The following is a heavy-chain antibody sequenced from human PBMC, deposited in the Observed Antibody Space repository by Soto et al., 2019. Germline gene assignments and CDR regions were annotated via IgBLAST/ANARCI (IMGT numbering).Heavy chain of an antibody. D-gene: IGHD3-10*01. CDR2: IIPIFGKA. J-gene: IGHJ6*02. Sequence: SVKVSCKASGYTFTSYAMHWVRQAPGQRLEWMGGIIPIFGKANYAQKFQGRVTITTDESTSTAYMELSSLRSEDTAVYYCARDVVRDYYGSGSYYKGHGMDVWGQGTTVTVSS. CDR1: GYTFTSYA. V-gene: IGHV1-69*05. CDR3: ARDVVRDYYGSGSYYKGHGMDV.